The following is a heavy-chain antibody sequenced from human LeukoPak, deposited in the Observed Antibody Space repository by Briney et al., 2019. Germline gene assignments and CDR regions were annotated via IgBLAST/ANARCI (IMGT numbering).Heavy chain of an antibody. CDR2: INAGNGNT. CDR3: ARIRYFDWFYFDY. J-gene: IGHJ4*02. Sequence: ASVKISCKASGYTFTSYAMHWVRQAPGQRLEWMGWINAGNGNTKYSQKFQGRVTITRDTSASTAYMELSSLRSEDTAVYYCARIRYFDWFYFDYWGQGTLVTVSS. V-gene: IGHV1-3*01. D-gene: IGHD3-9*01. CDR1: GYTFTSYA.